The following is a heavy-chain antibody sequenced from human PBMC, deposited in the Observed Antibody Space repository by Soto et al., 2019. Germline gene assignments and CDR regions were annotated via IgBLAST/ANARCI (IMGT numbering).Heavy chain of an antibody. CDR1: GGTFSSYA. Sequence: SVKVSCKASGGTFSSYAISWVRQAPGQGLEWMGGIIPIFGTANYAQKFQGRVTITADESTSTAYMELSSLRSEDTAVYYCARDTRYYDFWSGTVTLYYYGMDVWGQGTTVTVSS. CDR3: ARDTRYYDFWSGTVTLYYYGMDV. D-gene: IGHD3-3*01. CDR2: IIPIFGTA. J-gene: IGHJ6*02. V-gene: IGHV1-69*13.